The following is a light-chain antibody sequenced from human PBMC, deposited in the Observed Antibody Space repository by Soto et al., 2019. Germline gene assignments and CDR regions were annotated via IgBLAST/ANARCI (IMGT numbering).Light chain of an antibody. CDR2: AAS. CDR3: QQYGSSSPIT. CDR1: QNVHNNY. J-gene: IGKJ5*01. V-gene: IGKV3-20*01. Sequence: EIMLKQSPGTPSLSPGERATLSCRASQNVHNNYLAWYQQKPGQAPRLLIYAASGRATGIPHRFSGSGSGTDFTLTISRLEPEDFGVYFCQQYGSSSPITFGQGTRLEIK.